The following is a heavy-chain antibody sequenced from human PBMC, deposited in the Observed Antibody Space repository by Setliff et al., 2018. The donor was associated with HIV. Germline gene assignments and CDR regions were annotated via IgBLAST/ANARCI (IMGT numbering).Heavy chain of an antibody. D-gene: IGHD4-17*01. CDR1: GGSVGSGSYY. CDR3: ARDPPGHGDSNDC. V-gene: IGHV4-61*01. Sequence: SETLSLTCTVSGGSVGSGSYYWSWIRQPPGKGLEYIGYIYYTSSTTYNPSLKSRVSMSIDTYKNQFSLRLTSVTAADTAVYYCARDPPGHGDSNDCWGQGTLVTVSS. J-gene: IGHJ4*02. CDR2: IYYTSST.